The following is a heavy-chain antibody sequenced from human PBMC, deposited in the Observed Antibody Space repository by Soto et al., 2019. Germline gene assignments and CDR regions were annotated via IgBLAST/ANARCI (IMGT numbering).Heavy chain of an antibody. D-gene: IGHD4-17*01. CDR3: ARASSATTSAKFDY. J-gene: IGHJ4*02. Sequence: PSETLSLTCTVSGGSISSGDYYWSWIRQPPGKGLEWIGYIYYSGNTYYNPSLESRVSISVDTSKNQFSLKLSSVTAADTAVYYCARASSATTSAKFDYWGQGTQVTVSS. CDR2: IYYSGNT. V-gene: IGHV4-30-4*01. CDR1: GGSISSGDYY.